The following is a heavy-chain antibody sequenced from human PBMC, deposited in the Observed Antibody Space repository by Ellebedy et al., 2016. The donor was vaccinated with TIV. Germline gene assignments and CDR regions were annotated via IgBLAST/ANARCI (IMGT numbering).Heavy chain of an antibody. J-gene: IGHJ4*02. Sequence: SQTLSLTCAIPGDSVSSNRAAWNWIRQSPSRGLEWLGRTYYRSKWYNDYAVSVKSRITINPDTSKNQFSLQLNSVTPEDTAVYYCARWSSSWYGSNDYWGQGTLVTVSS. CDR2: TYYRSKWYN. CDR3: ARWSSSWYGSNDY. CDR1: GDSVSSNRAA. V-gene: IGHV6-1*01. D-gene: IGHD6-13*01.